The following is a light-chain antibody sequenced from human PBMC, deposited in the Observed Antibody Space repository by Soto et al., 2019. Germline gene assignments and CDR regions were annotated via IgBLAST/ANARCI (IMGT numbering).Light chain of an antibody. V-gene: IGKV3-20*01. J-gene: IGKJ4*01. CDR1: QSVRRNY. CDR3: QQHARSPLT. Sequence: EIVLTQSPGTLSLSSGERATLSCRASQSVRRNYLAWYQQKPGQAPRLLIYGASSRATGIPDRFGGSGSGTEFTITMSRLEHEDFTVNHSQQHARSPLTFGGGTKVEIK. CDR2: GAS.